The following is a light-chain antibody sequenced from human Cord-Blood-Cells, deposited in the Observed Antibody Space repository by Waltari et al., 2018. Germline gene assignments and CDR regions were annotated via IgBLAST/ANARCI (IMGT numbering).Light chain of an antibody. CDR2: WAS. CDR1: QSVLYSSNNKNY. J-gene: IGKJ3*01. Sequence: DIVMTQSPDSLAVSLGERATINCKSSQSVLYSSNNKNYLAWYQQKPGQPPKLLIYWASTRESGVPDRFSGSGSETDFTLTISSLQAEDVAVYYCQQYYSTPFTVGPGTKVDIK. V-gene: IGKV4-1*01. CDR3: QQYYSTPFT.